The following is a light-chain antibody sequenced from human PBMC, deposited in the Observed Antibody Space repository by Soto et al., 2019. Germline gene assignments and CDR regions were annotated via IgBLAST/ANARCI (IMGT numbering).Light chain of an antibody. CDR3: CAYAGSSNV. Sequence: QSALTQPPSASGSPGQSVAISCTGTSSDVGGYNYVSWYQQHPGKAPKLMIYEVSKRPSGVPDRFSGSKSGNSASLTVSGLQAEDEADYYCCAYAGSSNVFGTGTKLTVL. V-gene: IGLV2-8*01. J-gene: IGLJ1*01. CDR1: SSDVGGYNY. CDR2: EVS.